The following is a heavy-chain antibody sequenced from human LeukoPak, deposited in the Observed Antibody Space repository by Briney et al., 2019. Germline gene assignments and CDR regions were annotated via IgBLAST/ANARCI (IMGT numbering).Heavy chain of an antibody. V-gene: IGHV1-8*01. CDR1: GYTFTSYD. CDR2: MNPNSGNT. CDR3: AKKFSPSRFLEWTRGYFDY. Sequence: ASVKVSCKASGYTFTSYDINWVRQATGQGLEWMGWMNPNSGNTGYAQKFQGRVTMTRNTSISTAYMELSSLRSEDTAVYYCAKKFSPSRFLEWTRGYFDYWGQGTLVTVSS. J-gene: IGHJ4*02. D-gene: IGHD3-3*01.